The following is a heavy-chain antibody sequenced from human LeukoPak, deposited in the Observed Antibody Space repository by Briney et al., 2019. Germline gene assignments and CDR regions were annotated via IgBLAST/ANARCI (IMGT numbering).Heavy chain of an antibody. D-gene: IGHD6-13*01. CDR2: IYYSGST. J-gene: IGHJ3*02. V-gene: IGHV4-59*01. CDR1: GGSISSYY. CDR3: AREGSSWYDAFDI. Sequence: TSETLSLTCTVSGGSISSYYWSWIRQPPGKGLEWIGYIYYSGSTNYNPSLKSRVTISVDTSKNQFSLKLSSVTAADTAVYYCAREGSSWYDAFDIWGQGTMVTVSS.